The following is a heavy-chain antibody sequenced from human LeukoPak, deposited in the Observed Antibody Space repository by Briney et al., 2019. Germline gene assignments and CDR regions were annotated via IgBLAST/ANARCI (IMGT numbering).Heavy chain of an antibody. V-gene: IGHV4-59*01. D-gene: IGHD4-11*01. CDR1: GGSISSYY. J-gene: IGHJ6*03. CDR2: IYYSGST. CDR3: ARATVTLYYYYMDV. Sequence: SETLSLTCTVSGGSISSYYWSWIRQPPRKGLEWIGYIYYSGSTNYNPYLKSRVTISVDTSKNQFSLKLSSVTAADTAVYYCARATVTLYYYYMDVWGKGTTVTVSS.